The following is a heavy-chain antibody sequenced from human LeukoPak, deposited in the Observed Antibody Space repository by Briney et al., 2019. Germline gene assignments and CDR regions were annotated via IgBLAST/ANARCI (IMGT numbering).Heavy chain of an antibody. CDR3: ARDGVGATTGYYYGMDV. V-gene: IGHV3-7*01. Sequence: GGSLRLSCATSGFIFSRYWMSWVRQAPGKGLEWVANINQDESEKNYVDSVKGRFTISRDNAKNSLDLQMNSLRAEDTAVYYCARDGVGATTGYYYGMDVWGQGTTVTVSS. CDR1: GFIFSRYW. J-gene: IGHJ6*02. D-gene: IGHD1-26*01. CDR2: INQDESEK.